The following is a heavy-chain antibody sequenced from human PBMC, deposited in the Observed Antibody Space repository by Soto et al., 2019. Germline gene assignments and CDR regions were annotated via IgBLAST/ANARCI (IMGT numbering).Heavy chain of an antibody. CDR1: GGSISSGGYS. J-gene: IGHJ6*02. V-gene: IGHV4-30-2*05. Sequence: SETLSLTCAVSGGSISSGGYSWSWIRQPPGKGLEWIGYIYHSGSTYYNPSLKSRVTISVDTSKNQFSLKLSSVTAADTAVYYCARDPVPAAMDYYYGMDVWGQGTTVTV. CDR2: IYHSGST. D-gene: IGHD2-2*01. CDR3: ARDPVPAAMDYYYGMDV.